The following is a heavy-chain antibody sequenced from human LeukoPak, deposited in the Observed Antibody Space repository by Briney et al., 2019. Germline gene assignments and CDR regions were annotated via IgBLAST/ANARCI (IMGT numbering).Heavy chain of an antibody. Sequence: GASVKVSCKASGGTFSSYAISWVRQAPGQGLEWMGGIIPIFGTANYAQKFQGRVTITTDESTSTAYMELSSLRSEDTAVYYCASSGTRPYYFDYWGQGTLVTVSS. J-gene: IGHJ4*02. V-gene: IGHV1-69*05. CDR2: IIPIFGTA. CDR3: ASSGTRPYYFDY. CDR1: GGTFSSYA.